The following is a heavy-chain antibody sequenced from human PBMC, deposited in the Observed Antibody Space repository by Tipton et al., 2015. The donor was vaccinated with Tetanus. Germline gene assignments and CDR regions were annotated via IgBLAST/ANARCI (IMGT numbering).Heavy chain of an antibody. V-gene: IGHV3-7*01. CDR1: GFTFSSSW. J-gene: IGHJ1*01. D-gene: IGHD3-22*01. CDR2: IKQDGSEK. Sequence: SLRLSCAVSGFTFSSSWMSWVRQAPGKGLEWVANIKQDGSEKYYADSVKGRFTISRDNAKNSLFLQVNSLRAEDTAVYYCASSSRGYYDSSGYYGYFQHWGQGTLVTVS. CDR3: ASSSRGYYDSSGYYGYFQH.